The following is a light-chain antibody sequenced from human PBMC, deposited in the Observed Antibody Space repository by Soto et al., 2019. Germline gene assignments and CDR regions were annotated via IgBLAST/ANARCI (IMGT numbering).Light chain of an antibody. CDR1: QSVSIN. V-gene: IGKV3-15*01. CDR2: GAS. Sequence: VLTQSPVTRSLSPGVRTILSCRASQSVSINLAWYQQKPGQAPRLLIYGASTRATGIPARFSGSGSGTEFTLTISSLQSEDFALYYCQQYNDCPLTFGQGAKVDIK. CDR3: QQYNDCPLT. J-gene: IGKJ1*01.